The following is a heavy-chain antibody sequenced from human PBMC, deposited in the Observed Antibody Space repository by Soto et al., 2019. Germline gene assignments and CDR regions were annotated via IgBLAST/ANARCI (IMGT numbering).Heavy chain of an antibody. V-gene: IGHV3-9*01. Sequence: EVQLVESGGGLVQPGRSLRLSCEASGFTFDDYAMHWVRQAPGKGLEWVSGISWNSGSIGYADSVKGRFTISRDNAKNSLYLQMNSLRAEDTALYYCAKDIYADSIAVAGTGGNAFDIWGQGTMVTVSS. D-gene: IGHD6-19*01. CDR3: AKDIYADSIAVAGTGGNAFDI. CDR1: GFTFDDYA. CDR2: ISWNSGSI. J-gene: IGHJ3*02.